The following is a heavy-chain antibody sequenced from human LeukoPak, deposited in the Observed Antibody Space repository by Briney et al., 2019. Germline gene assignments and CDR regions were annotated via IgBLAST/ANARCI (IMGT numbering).Heavy chain of an antibody. CDR1: GGSFSGYY. Sequence: SETLSLTCAVYGGSFSGYYWSWIRQPPGKGLEWIGEINHSGSTYYNPSLKSRVTISVDTSKNQFSLKLSSVTAADTAVYYCATNYDYVLDYFDYWGQGTLVTVSS. CDR2: INHSGST. CDR3: ATNYDYVLDYFDY. J-gene: IGHJ4*02. V-gene: IGHV4-34*01. D-gene: IGHD3-16*01.